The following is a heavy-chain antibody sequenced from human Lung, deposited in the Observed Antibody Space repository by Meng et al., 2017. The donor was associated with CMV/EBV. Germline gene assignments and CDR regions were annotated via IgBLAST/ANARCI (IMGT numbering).Heavy chain of an antibody. CDR1: GGSFSGYY. J-gene: IGHJ5*02. Sequence: GSLRLXCAVYGGSFSGYYWSWIRQPPGKGLEWSGEINHSGSTNYNQSPKSRVTISVDTSKNQFSLKLSTMTAADTAVYDCSREGITGTTGFAPWGPGTLVNVSS. V-gene: IGHV4-34*01. D-gene: IGHD1-7*01. CDR3: SREGITGTTGFAP. CDR2: INHSGST.